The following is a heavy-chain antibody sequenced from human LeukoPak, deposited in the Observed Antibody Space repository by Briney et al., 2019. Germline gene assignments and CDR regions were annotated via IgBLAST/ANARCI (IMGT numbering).Heavy chain of an antibody. J-gene: IGHJ4*02. CDR3: ARAWEWLELGR. V-gene: IGHV4-39*01. D-gene: IGHD1-26*01. CDR1: GGSISSSSYY. Sequence: ASETLSLTCTVSGGSISSSSYYWGWIRQPPGKGLEWIGSIYYSGSTYYNPSLKSRVTISVDTSKNQFSLKLSSVTAADTAVYYCARAWEWLELGRWGQGTLVTVSS. CDR2: IYYSGST.